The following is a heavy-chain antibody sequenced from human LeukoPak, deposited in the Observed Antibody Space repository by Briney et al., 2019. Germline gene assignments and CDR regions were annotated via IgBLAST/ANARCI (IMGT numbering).Heavy chain of an antibody. D-gene: IGHD3-9*01. Sequence: GGSLRLSCAASGFTFSSYWMHWVRQAPGKGLVWVSRIKSDGSSTSYADSVKGRFTISRDNAKNTLYLQMNSLRAEDTAVYYCARARDLYDILTALSGGSFDYWGQGTLVTVSS. J-gene: IGHJ4*02. CDR3: ARARDLYDILTALSGGSFDY. CDR2: IKSDGSST. V-gene: IGHV3-74*01. CDR1: GFTFSSYW.